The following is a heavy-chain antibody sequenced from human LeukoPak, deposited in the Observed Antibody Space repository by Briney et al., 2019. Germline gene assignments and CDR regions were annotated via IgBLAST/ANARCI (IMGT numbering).Heavy chain of an antibody. CDR2: VSGGGGST. CDR3: AKRHDSDGPTGYFDY. Sequence: GGSLRLSCAASGFTFSDYSMNWVRQAPGKGLEWVSSVSGGGGSTFFADSVKGRFAISRDNSKNTLSLELNSLSAEDTAAYYCAKRHDSDGPTGYFDYWGQGTLVTVSS. CDR1: GFTFSDYS. J-gene: IGHJ4*02. D-gene: IGHD3-22*01. V-gene: IGHV3-23*01.